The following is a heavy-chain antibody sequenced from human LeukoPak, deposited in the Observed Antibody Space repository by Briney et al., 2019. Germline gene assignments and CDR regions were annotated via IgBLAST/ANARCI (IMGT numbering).Heavy chain of an antibody. D-gene: IGHD1-1*01. CDR2: IQYSGNT. J-gene: IGHJ4*02. V-gene: IGHV4-59*02. CDR3: ARSTGNFDY. CDR1: GGSVSGHF. Sequence: SETLSLTCTASGGSVSGHFWSWIRQPPGRGLEWIGYIQYSGNTNYNSSLKSRVTISLDTSKNQFSLKLSSVTAADTAVYYCARSTGNFDYWGPGTLVTVSS.